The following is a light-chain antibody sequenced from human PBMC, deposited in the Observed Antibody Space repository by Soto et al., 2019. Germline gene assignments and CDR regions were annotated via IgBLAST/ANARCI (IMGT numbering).Light chain of an antibody. CDR3: QQYGLSPT. CDR1: QSVSSNY. V-gene: IGKV3-20*01. Sequence: DIVLTQSPGTLSLSPGERATLSCRSSQSVSSNYLAWYQQKPDQAPRLVIYDVSGRATGIPDRFSGSGSGTDFNITISRMEPEDSAVYYCQQYGLSPTFGQGTKVEIK. J-gene: IGKJ1*01. CDR2: DVS.